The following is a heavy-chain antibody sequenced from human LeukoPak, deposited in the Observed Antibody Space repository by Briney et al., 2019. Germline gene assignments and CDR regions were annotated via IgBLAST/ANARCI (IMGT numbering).Heavy chain of an antibody. J-gene: IGHJ5*02. D-gene: IGHD3-9*01. CDR3: ARALILTGYYNVAWFDP. V-gene: IGHV4-61*02. CDR1: GGSISSGSYY. CDR2: IYTSGSP. Sequence: KPSETLSLTCTVSGGSISSGSYYWSWIRQPAGKGLEWIGRIYTSGSPNYNPSLKSRVSISIDTSKNQFSLMLSSVTAADTAVYYCARALILTGYYNVAWFDPWGQGTLVTVSS.